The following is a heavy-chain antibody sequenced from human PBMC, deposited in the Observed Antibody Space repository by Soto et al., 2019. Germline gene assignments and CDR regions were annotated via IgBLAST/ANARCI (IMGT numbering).Heavy chain of an antibody. CDR2: IYHSGST. CDR3: ASGELHGSGDAFDI. D-gene: IGHD2-15*01. CDR1: GYSISSGYY. Sequence: PSETVSLTCAVSGYSISSGYYWGWIRQPPGKGLEWIGSIYHSGSTYYNPSLKSRVTISVDTSKNQFSLKLSSVTAADTAVYYCASGELHGSGDAFDIWGQGTMVTVSS. V-gene: IGHV4-38-2*01. J-gene: IGHJ3*02.